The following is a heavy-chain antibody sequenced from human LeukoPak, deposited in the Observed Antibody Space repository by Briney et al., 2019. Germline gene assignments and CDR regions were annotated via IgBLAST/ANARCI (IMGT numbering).Heavy chain of an antibody. J-gene: IGHJ3*02. CDR3: ARAPPLAYCGGDCYSDAFDI. CDR1: GGTFSSYA. Sequence: GASVKVSFKASGGTFSSYAISWVRQVPGQGLEWMGGIIPIFGTANYAQKFQGRVTITADESTSTAYMELSSLRSEDTAVYYCARAPPLAYCGGDCYSDAFDIWGQGTMVTVSS. CDR2: IIPIFGTA. D-gene: IGHD2-21*02. V-gene: IGHV1-69*13.